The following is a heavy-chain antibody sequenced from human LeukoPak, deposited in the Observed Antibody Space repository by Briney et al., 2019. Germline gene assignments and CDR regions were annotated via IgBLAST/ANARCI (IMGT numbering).Heavy chain of an antibody. V-gene: IGHV3-23*01. CDR1: GFTFSNYA. CDR3: ARELFDFDY. J-gene: IGHJ4*02. Sequence: QPGGSLRLSCAVSGFTFSNYAMTWVRQAPGKGLEWVSEITGSGNSTYYADSVKGRFTISRDNSKNTLCLQMNSLRAEDTAVYYCARELFDFDYWGQGTLVTVSS. CDR2: ITGSGNST. D-gene: IGHD3-10*01.